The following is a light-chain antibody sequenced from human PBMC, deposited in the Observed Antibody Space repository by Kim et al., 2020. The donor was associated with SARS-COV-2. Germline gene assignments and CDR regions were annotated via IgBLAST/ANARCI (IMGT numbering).Light chain of an antibody. CDR3: QQRSNWPPI. CDR2: DAS. Sequence: EIVLTQSPVTLSLSPGERATLSCRASQSLDTYLVWYQQKPGQVPRLLIYDASNRATGIPARFSGSGSGTDFTLTINGLEPEDFAVYYCQQRSNWPPIFGPGTKVDIK. CDR1: QSLDTY. J-gene: IGKJ3*01. V-gene: IGKV3-11*01.